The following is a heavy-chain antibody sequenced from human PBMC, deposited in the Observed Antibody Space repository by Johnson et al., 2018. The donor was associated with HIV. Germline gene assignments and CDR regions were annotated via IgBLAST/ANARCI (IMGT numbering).Heavy chain of an antibody. CDR1: GFTFSSYG. D-gene: IGHD2-15*01. V-gene: IGHV3-30*02. J-gene: IGHJ3*02. Sequence: QEQLVESGGGLVKPGGSLRLSCAASGFTFSSYGMHWVRQAPGKGLEWVALIWYDGSNKYYADSVKGRFTISRDNSKNTLYLQMNSLRAEDTAVYYCAKALVVVAATYAFDIWGQGTMVTVSS. CDR3: AKALVVVAATYAFDI. CDR2: IWYDGSNK.